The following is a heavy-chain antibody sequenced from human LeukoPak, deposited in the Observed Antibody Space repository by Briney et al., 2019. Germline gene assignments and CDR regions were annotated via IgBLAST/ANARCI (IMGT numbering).Heavy chain of an antibody. CDR2: INPNSGGT. CDR3: ARDRTGYQDLNAFDI. V-gene: IGHV1-2*02. Sequence: ASVKVSCKASGYTFTGYYMHWVRQAPGQGLEWMGWINPNSGGTNYAQKFQGRVTMTRDTSISTAYMELSRLRSDDTAVYYCARDRTGYQDLNAFDIWGQGTMVTVSS. J-gene: IGHJ3*02. D-gene: IGHD2-2*01. CDR1: GYTFTGYY.